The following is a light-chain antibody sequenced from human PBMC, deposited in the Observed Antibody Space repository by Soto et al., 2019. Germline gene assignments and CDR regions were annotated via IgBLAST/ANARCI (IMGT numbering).Light chain of an antibody. J-gene: IGLJ1*01. CDR1: SSDVFGYNY. CDR3: SSYAGSNIYYV. V-gene: IGLV2-8*01. CDR2: EVS. Sequence: QSALTQPPSASGSPGQSVTISCTGTSSDVFGYNYVSWYQHHPGKAPKLMIYEVSKRPSGVPDRFSGSKSGNTASLTVSGLQAEDEADYCCSSYAGSNIYYVFGTGTKVTVL.